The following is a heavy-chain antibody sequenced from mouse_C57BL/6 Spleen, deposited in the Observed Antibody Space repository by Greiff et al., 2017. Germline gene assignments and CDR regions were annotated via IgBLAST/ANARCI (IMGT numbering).Heavy chain of an antibody. CDR1: GFTFSSYA. Sequence: EVHLVESGGGLVKPGGSLKLSCAASGFTFSSYAMSWVRQTPEKRLEWVATISDGGSYTYYPDNVKGRFTISRNNANNNLYLQMSHLKSEDTAMYYGARDPHYGNWFAYWGQGTLVTVSA. J-gene: IGHJ3*01. CDR3: ARDPHYGNWFAY. D-gene: IGHD2-1*01. V-gene: IGHV5-4*01. CDR2: ISDGGSYT.